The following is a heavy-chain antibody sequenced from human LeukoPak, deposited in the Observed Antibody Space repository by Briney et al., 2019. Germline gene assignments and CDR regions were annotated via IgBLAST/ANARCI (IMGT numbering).Heavy chain of an antibody. J-gene: IGHJ4*02. Sequence: GESLKISCKGSGYSFTSYWIGWVRQMPGKGLEWMGIIYPGDSDTRYSPSFQGQVTISADKSISTAYLQWSSLKASDTAMYYCARRCYYASGSYYVPYYFDYWGQGTLVTVSS. V-gene: IGHV5-51*01. CDR3: ARRCYYASGSYYVPYYFDY. CDR1: GYSFTSYW. CDR2: IYPGDSDT. D-gene: IGHD3-10*01.